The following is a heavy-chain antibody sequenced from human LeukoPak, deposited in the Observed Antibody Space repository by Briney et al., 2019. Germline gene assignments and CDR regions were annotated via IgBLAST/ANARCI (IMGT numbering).Heavy chain of an antibody. V-gene: IGHV3-23*01. CDR3: AKDRPNYYDSSGHYYRRDGDY. D-gene: IGHD3-22*01. Sequence: RGSLRLSCAASGFTFSSYAMSWVRQAPGQGLEWVSSVSGSGGYTYYAGSVKGRFTISRDNSKNTLYLQMNSLRAEDTAIYYCAKDRPNYYDSSGHYYRRDGDYWGQGTLVTVSS. CDR2: VSGSGGYT. J-gene: IGHJ4*02. CDR1: GFTFSSYA.